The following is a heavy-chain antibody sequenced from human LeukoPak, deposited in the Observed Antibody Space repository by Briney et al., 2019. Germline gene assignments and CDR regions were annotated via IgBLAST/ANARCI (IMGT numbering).Heavy chain of an antibody. J-gene: IGHJ4*02. V-gene: IGHV3-21*01. CDR1: GFTFSSYS. CDR2: ISSSSSYI. CDR3: ARDPYTSYDSSGYYVDY. Sequence: PGRSLRLSCAASGFTFSSYSMNWVRQAPGKGLEWVSSISSSSSYIYYADSVKGRFTISRDNAKNSLYLQMNSLRAEDTAVYYCARDPYTSYDSSGYYVDYWGQGTLVTVSS. D-gene: IGHD3-22*01.